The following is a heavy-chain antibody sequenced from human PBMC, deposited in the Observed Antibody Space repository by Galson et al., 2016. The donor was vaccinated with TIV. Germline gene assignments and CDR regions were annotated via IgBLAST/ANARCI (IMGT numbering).Heavy chain of an antibody. CDR3: ATGHSGCGNFYYYYMNV. CDR1: RYTFTSYD. CDR2: MNPDSGSR. D-gene: IGHD3-22*01. V-gene: IGHV1-8*01. J-gene: IGHJ6*03. Sequence: SVKVSCKASRYTFTSYDFHWVRQATGQGLEWMGWMNPDSGSRGYAQRFQGRLTMTRNISTSTVYMELTGLTYEDAAVYYCATGHSGCGNFYYYYMNVWGTGTTVTVSS.